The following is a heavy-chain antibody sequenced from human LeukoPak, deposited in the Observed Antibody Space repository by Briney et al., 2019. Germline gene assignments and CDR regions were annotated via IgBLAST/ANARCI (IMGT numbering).Heavy chain of an antibody. Sequence: SETLSLTCAVSGYSISSSNWWGWIRQPPGKGLEWIGYIYYSGSVYYNPSLKSRVTMSVDTSKNQFSLKLSSVTAVDTAVYYCARTMSSSQTVYGMDVWGQGTTVTVSS. CDR1: GYSISSSNW. V-gene: IGHV4-28*05. CDR2: IYYSGSV. D-gene: IGHD1-14*01. CDR3: ARTMSSSQTVYGMDV. J-gene: IGHJ6*02.